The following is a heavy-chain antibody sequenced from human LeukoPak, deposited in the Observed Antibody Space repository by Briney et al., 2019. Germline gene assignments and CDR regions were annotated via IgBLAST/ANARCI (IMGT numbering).Heavy chain of an antibody. CDR1: GFSFSSHA. CDR3: ARVLVATTLASVNWLDP. V-gene: IGHV3-21*01. D-gene: IGHD5-12*01. CDR2: ITSTRSDI. J-gene: IGHJ5*02. Sequence: GGSLRLSCEASGFSFSSHAMHWVRQAPGKGLEWVSSITSTRSDIYYADSVKGRFTISRDNARNSLFLQMNSLRAEDTAVYYCARVLVATTLASVNWLDPWGQGTLVTVSS.